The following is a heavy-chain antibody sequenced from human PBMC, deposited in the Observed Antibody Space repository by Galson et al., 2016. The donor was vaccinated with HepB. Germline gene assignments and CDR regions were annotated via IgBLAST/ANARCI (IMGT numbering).Heavy chain of an antibody. CDR2: ISSGSSAI. V-gene: IGHV3-48*01. J-gene: IGHJ2*01. Sequence: SLRLSCAASGFTFSGYNMGWVRQAPGKGLEWVSYISSGSSAIYYADTVKGRFTISRDNSKNTLYLQMNSLRAEDTAVYYCASLRFKGFDLWGRGTLVTVSS. D-gene: IGHD3-3*01. CDR3: ASLRFKGFDL. CDR1: GFTFSGYN.